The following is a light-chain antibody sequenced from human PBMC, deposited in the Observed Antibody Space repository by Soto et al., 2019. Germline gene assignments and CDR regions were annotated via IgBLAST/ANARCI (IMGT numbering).Light chain of an antibody. Sequence: EIVLTQSPGTLSLSPGERATLSCRASQSGSSSYLAWYQQKPDQAPMLLIYGTSTGSTGIPDRFSGSGSGTDFTLTISRLEPEDFAVYYCQQYGSAPITFGQGTRLQIK. CDR3: QQYGSAPIT. J-gene: IGKJ5*01. V-gene: IGKV3-20*01. CDR2: GTS. CDR1: QSGSSSY.